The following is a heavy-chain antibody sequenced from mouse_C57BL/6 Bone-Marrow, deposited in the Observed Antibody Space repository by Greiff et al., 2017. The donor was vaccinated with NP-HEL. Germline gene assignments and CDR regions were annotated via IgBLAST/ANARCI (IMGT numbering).Heavy chain of an antibody. CDR1: GYTFTDYY. D-gene: IGHD2-4*01. Sequence: EVQLQQSGPELVKPGASVKISCKASGYTFTDYYMNWVKQSHGKSLEWIGDINPNNGGTSYNQKFKGKATLTVDKSSSTAYMELRSLTSEDSAVYYCARSVYYDYDDGPAWFAYWGQGTLVTVSA. CDR3: ARSVYYDYDDGPAWFAY. CDR2: INPNNGGT. J-gene: IGHJ3*01. V-gene: IGHV1-26*01.